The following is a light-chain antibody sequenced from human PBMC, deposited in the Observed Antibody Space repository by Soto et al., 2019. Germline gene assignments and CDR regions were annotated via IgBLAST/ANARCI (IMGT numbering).Light chain of an antibody. Sequence: QSVLTQPPSVSAAPGQKVTISCSGSSSNIGNNYVSWYQQLPGTAPKLLIYDNVKRPSGIPDRFSGSKSGTSATLGISGLQTGDEADYYCGTWDSTLSAGRIGFGGGTQLTVL. CDR3: GTWDSTLSAGRIG. J-gene: IGLJ7*01. CDR2: DNV. V-gene: IGLV1-51*01. CDR1: SSNIGNNY.